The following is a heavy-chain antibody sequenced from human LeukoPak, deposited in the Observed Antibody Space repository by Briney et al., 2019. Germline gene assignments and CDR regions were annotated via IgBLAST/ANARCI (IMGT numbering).Heavy chain of an antibody. J-gene: IGHJ5*02. CDR3: ARNLQRSPILLTWFDP. V-gene: IGHV3-21*01. D-gene: IGHD2/OR15-2a*01. CDR2: ISSSSSHM. Sequence: PGGSLRLSCAASGFNFSTYSMNWVRQAPGKGLEWVSSISSSSSHMYYADSVKGRFTISRYNAQNSLYLQMNSLRAEDTAVYYCARNLQRSPILLTWFDPWGQGTLVTVSS. CDR1: GFNFSTYS.